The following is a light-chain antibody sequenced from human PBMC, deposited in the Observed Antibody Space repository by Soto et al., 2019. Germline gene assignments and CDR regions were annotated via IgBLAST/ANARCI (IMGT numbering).Light chain of an antibody. CDR1: QSVSSSF. V-gene: IGKV3-20*01. CDR2: GAS. J-gene: IGKJ3*01. CDR3: QHNGSAPPEFT. Sequence: EIVLTQSPGTLSLSPGERATLSCRASQSVSSSFLAWYQQRPGQTPRLLIFGASYSATGIPDRFSGSGSGTDFSLTISRLELEDFAVYDCQHNGSAPPEFTFGPGTKVDSK.